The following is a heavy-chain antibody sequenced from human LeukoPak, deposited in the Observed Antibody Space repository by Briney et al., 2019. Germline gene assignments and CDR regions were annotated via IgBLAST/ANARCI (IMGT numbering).Heavy chain of an antibody. CDR1: GFTFSNYW. CDR3: AREAAGVDGY. CDR2: IKQDGSET. Sequence: GGSLRLSCAASGFTFSNYWMNWVRQAPGKGLECLANIKQDGSETYYADSVKGRFTISRDNAKNSLYLQMNSLRAEDTAVYYCAREAAGVDGYWGQGTLVTVSS. D-gene: IGHD6-25*01. V-gene: IGHV3-7*01. J-gene: IGHJ4*02.